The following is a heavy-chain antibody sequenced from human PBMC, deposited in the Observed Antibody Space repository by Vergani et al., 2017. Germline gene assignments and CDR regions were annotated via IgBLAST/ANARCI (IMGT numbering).Heavy chain of an antibody. CDR2: ISFVGNNK. J-gene: IGHJ4*02. CDR1: GSSFTSYA. D-gene: IGHD4-11*01. CDR3: ARDLSYSTACPLFDS. V-gene: IGHV3-30*03. Sequence: QVRLVESGEGVVQPGRSLRLSCAASGSSFTSYAMHWVRQPPGKGLEWVATISFVGNNKDSTEALRGRFTISRYSSKTLYLQLDILRVEETAMYFCARDLSYSTACPLFDSRGQGTLVTVSS.